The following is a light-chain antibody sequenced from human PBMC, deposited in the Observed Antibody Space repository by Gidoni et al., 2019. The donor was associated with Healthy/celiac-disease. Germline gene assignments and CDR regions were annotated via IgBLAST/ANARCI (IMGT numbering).Light chain of an antibody. Sequence: DIQSTQSPSSLSASVGYRVTTTCPVSQGISSYLDCSRQKQGKVPKLMIYSASNLQSGVPSRLSGSGSGTDFTLTISSLQPEDVATYSGQRTYNAPQLTFGGGTKVEIK. CDR3: QRTYNAPQLT. J-gene: IGKJ4*01. V-gene: IGKV1-27*01. CDR2: SAS. CDR1: QGISSY.